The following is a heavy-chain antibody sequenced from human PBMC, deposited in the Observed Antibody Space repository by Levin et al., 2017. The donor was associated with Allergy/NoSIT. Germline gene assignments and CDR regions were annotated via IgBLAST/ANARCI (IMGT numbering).Heavy chain of an antibody. V-gene: IGHV3-30*18. D-gene: IGHD5-18*01. CDR3: VKDLSGAYSYDS. CDR1: GFSFSRTN. J-gene: IGHJ4*02. Sequence: LSGGSLRLSCGASGFSFSRTNMHWVRQSAGNGLNWVAFISHHAKETRYADSVQGRFTISRENSDNMLYLEMNSLRPEDTAVYYCVKDLSGAYSYDSWGQGTLVTVSS. CDR2: ISHHAKET.